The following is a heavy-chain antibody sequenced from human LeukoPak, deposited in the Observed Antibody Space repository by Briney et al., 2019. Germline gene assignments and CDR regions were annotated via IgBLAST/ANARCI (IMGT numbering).Heavy chain of an antibody. V-gene: IGHV3-66*01. J-gene: IGHJ5*02. D-gene: IGHD6-13*01. CDR2: IYSGGST. CDR1: GFTFSSYW. Sequence: GGPLRLSCTASGFTFSSYWMHWVRQAPGKGLEWVSVIYSGGSTYYADSVKGRFTISRDNSKNTLYLQMNSLRAEDTAVYYCARVRYSSSWYRWFDPWGQGTLVTVSS. CDR3: ARVRYSSSWYRWFDP.